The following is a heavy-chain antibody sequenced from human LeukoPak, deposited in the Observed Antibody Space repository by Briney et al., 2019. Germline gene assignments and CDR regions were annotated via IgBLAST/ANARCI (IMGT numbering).Heavy chain of an antibody. CDR3: ARHRPGERRFDP. Sequence: SETLSLTCTVSGDSNSSDYLSWIRQPPGKGLEWIGYINYSGITNYNPSLKSRVTISVDTSKNQSSLKLSSVTAADTAVYYCARHRPGERRFDPWGQGTLVTVSS. CDR2: INYSGIT. CDR1: GDSNSSDY. J-gene: IGHJ5*02. V-gene: IGHV4-59*08. D-gene: IGHD3-16*01.